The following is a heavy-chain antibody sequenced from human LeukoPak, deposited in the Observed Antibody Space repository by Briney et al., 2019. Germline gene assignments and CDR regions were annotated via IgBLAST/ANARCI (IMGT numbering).Heavy chain of an antibody. CDR3: ARLSTTVTTADY. J-gene: IGHJ4*02. CDR2: IYYSGST. D-gene: IGHD4-17*01. Sequence: PSETLSLTCTVSGGSISGGSYYWGWIRQPPGKGLEWIASIYYSGSTYYNPSLKSRVTTSVDTSKNQFSLTLSSVTAADTAVYYCARLSTTVTTADYWGQGTLVTVSS. V-gene: IGHV4-39*01. CDR1: GGSISGGSYY.